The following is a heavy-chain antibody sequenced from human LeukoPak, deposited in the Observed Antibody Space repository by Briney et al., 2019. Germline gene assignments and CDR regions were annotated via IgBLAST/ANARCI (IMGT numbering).Heavy chain of an antibody. CDR2: ISSSSSTI. V-gene: IGHV3-48*01. CDR3: ARAPWGETYAIDY. CDR1: GFTFSSYS. Sequence: PGGSLRLSCAASGFTFSSYSMNWVRQAPGKGLEWVSYISSSSSTIYYADSVKGRFTISRDNAKNSLYLQMNSLRAEDTAVYYCARAPWGETYAIDYWGQGTLVTVSS. D-gene: IGHD3-16*01. J-gene: IGHJ4*02.